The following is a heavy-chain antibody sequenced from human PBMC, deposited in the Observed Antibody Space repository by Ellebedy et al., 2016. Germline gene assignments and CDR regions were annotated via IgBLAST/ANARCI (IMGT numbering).Heavy chain of an antibody. D-gene: IGHD3-22*01. J-gene: IGHJ3*02. V-gene: IGHV3-23*01. CDR3: AKTIIMIVDGDAFDI. Sequence: GESLKISXAASGFTFSNYAMTWVRQAPGKGLEWVSAISGSSGSTYYADSVKGRFTISRDNSKNTLYLQMNRLRAEDTAVYYCAKTIIMIVDGDAFDIWGQGTMVTVSS. CDR2: ISGSSGST. CDR1: GFTFSNYA.